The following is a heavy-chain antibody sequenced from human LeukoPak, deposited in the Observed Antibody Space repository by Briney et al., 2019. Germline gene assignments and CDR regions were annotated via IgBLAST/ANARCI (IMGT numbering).Heavy chain of an antibody. D-gene: IGHD3-22*01. CDR1: GFTFSSYG. V-gene: IGHV3-33*01. CDR3: ARDRYYYDRSGWFYFDY. CDR2: IWYDGNNK. Sequence: GRCLTLSRAASGFTFSSYGMHWVRQAAGKGLAGVAVIWYDGNNKYYADSVKGRFTISRDNSKNTLYLQMNSLRGEDTAVYYCARDRYYYDRSGWFYFDYWGQGTLGTVSS. J-gene: IGHJ4*02.